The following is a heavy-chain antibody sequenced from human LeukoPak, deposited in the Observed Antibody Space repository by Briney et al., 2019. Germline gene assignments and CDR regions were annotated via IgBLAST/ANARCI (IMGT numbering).Heavy chain of an antibody. Sequence: RASVKVSCKASGYTFTNYGISWVRHAPGQGLEWMGWISAYNGNTNYAQILQGRVTMTTAPSTSTAYMELRSLRSDHTAVYYCACGTYHSGPRDGLYLKYFDYWGQGTLVTVSS. CDR1: GYTFTNYG. V-gene: IGHV1-18*01. CDR2: ISAYNGNT. CDR3: ACGTYHSGPRDGLYLKYFDY. J-gene: IGHJ4*02. D-gene: IGHD5-24*01.